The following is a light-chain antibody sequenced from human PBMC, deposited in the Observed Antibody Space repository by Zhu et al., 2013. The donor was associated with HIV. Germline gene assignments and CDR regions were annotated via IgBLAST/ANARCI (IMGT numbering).Light chain of an antibody. J-gene: IGKJ2*04. CDR3: QQYNSYLCS. V-gene: IGKV1-5*03. Sequence: DIQMTQSPSTLSASVGDRVTITCRASQSISSWSAWYQQKPGKAPKLLIYKASSLESGVPSRFSGSGSGTEFTLTISSLQPDDFATYYCQQYNSYLCSFGQGTKLEIK. CDR2: KAS. CDR1: QSISSW.